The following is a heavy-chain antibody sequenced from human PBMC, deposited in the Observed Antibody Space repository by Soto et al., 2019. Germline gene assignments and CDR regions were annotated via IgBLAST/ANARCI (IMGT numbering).Heavy chain of an antibody. CDR3: ARGGFKGDWFDP. CDR2: MNPNSGNT. J-gene: IGHJ5*02. V-gene: IGHV1-8*01. Sequence: QVQLVQSGAEVKKPGASVKVSCKASGYTFTRYDINWVRQATGQGLEWMGGMNPNSGNTGDGQKIQGRVTMTRNTTISTAYLELSSLRSEDTAVYYCARGGFKGDWFDPWGQGTLVTVSS. D-gene: IGHD3-10*01. CDR1: GYTFTRYD.